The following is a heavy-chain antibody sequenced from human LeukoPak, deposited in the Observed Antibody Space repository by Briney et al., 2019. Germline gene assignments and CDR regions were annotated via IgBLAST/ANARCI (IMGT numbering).Heavy chain of an antibody. CDR3: AKSGYNRFDY. V-gene: IGHV3-7*03. CDR2: IKQDGSEK. J-gene: IGHJ4*02. D-gene: IGHD5-24*01. Sequence: PGRSLRPSCAASGFIFSSYWMSWVRQAPGKGLEWVANIKQDGSEKYYADSVKGRFTISRDNSKNTLYLQMNSLRAEDTAVYYCAKSGYNRFDYWGQGTLVTVSS. CDR1: GFIFSSYW.